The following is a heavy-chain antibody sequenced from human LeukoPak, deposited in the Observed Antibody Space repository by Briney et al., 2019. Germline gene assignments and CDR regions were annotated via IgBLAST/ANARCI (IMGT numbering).Heavy chain of an antibody. CDR3: AKDRSIGTYYTFDH. Sequence: AGGSLRLSCAASGFTFTNYAMTWVRQAPGKGLEWVSSISASGVMTYYADSAKGRFTVSRDNSKNSLYLQMSSLTAADTAVYYCAKDRSIGTYYTFDHWGQGTLVTVSS. V-gene: IGHV3-23*01. CDR2: ISASGVMT. D-gene: IGHD1-26*01. J-gene: IGHJ4*02. CDR1: GFTFTNYA.